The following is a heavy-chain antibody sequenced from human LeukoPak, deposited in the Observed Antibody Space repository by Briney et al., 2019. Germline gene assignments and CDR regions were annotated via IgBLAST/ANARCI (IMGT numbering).Heavy chain of an antibody. D-gene: IGHD1-14*01. V-gene: IGHV1-2*02. CDR3: ARLPYNSAEYFQH. J-gene: IGHJ1*01. CDR2: INPNSGGT. CDR1: GYTFTAYY. Sequence: ASVKVSCKASGYTFTAYYMHRVRQAPGQGLEWMGWINPNSGGTNYAQKFQGRVTMTRDTSISTAYMELSRLRSDDTAVYCCARLPYNSAEYFQHWGQGTLVTVSS.